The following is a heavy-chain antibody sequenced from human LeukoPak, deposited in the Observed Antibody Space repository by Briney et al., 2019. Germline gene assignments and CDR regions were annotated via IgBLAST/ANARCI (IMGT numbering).Heavy chain of an antibody. CDR2: IYYSGST. CDR3: GRHQNGGTYPIDY. D-gene: IGHD1-26*01. V-gene: IGHV4-59*08. J-gene: IGHJ4*02. Sequence: KPSETLSLTCTVSGGSISRFYWSWIRQPPGKGLEFIGHIYYSGSTNYNPSLKSRVTMSVDTSKNQFSLKLTSVTAADTAIYYCGRHQNGGTYPIDYWGQGTLVTVSS. CDR1: GGSISRFY.